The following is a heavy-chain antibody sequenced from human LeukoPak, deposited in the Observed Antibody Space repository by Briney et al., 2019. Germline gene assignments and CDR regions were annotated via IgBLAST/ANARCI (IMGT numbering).Heavy chain of an antibody. D-gene: IGHD3-9*01. CDR1: GFTFGNYR. Sequence: GGSLRLSCAASGFTFGNYRMKWIRQAPGKGLEWLSSISASSNDIYYADAVRDRFTISRDNAKNLLYLQIDSLRAEDTAIYYCAKAANYDILTGYYLDYWGQGTLVTVSS. J-gene: IGHJ4*02. CDR2: ISASSNDI. V-gene: IGHV3-21*01. CDR3: AKAANYDILTGYYLDY.